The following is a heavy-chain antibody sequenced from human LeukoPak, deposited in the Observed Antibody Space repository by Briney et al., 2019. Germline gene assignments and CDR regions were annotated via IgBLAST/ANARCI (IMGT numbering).Heavy chain of an antibody. Sequence: ASVKVSCKASVYTFTGYYMHWVRQAPGQGLEWMGWINPNSGGTNFAQKFQGWVTMTRDTSISTAYMELSRLRSDDTAVYYCARDGRAYYDILTGYYHFDFWGQGTLVTVSS. J-gene: IGHJ4*02. CDR3: ARDGRAYYDILTGYYHFDF. CDR1: VYTFTGYY. D-gene: IGHD3-9*01. CDR2: INPNSGGT. V-gene: IGHV1-2*04.